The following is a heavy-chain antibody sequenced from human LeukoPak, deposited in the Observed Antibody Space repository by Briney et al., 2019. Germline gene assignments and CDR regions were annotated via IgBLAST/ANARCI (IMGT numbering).Heavy chain of an antibody. CDR3: AGHPFIWPQYPS. CDR2: IYYSGST. J-gene: IGHJ5*02. Sequence: SETLSLTCTVSGGSISSSNYYWGWIRQPPGKGLEWIGSIYYSGSTYYNPSLKSRVTISVDTSKNQFSLKLSSVTAADTAVYYCAGHPFIWPQYPSCGQGTLVTVSS. CDR1: GGSISSSNYY. D-gene: IGHD5-24*01. V-gene: IGHV4-39*01.